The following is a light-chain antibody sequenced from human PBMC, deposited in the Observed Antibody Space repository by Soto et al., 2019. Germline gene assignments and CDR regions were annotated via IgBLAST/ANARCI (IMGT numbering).Light chain of an antibody. J-gene: IGKJ1*01. CDR1: QGIRSD. V-gene: IGKV1-39*01. CDR2: AAS. Sequence: IQMTQSPSSLSASVGDRVTMSCRASQGIRSDLGWYQQKPGKAPKLLIYAASNLQSGVPSRFSGSGSGTDFTFIISSLQPEDSATYYCQQTYSTPGWTFGQGTKV. CDR3: QQTYSTPGWT.